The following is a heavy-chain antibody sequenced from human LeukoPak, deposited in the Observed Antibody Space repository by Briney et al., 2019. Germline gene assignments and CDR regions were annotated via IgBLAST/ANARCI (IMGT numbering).Heavy chain of an antibody. CDR3: ARGRFPVGYYDH. J-gene: IGHJ4*02. CDR2: MFGSGST. Sequence: SESLSLTCAVSGGSFTSFYWSWIRQPAGEGLEYIGRMFGSGSTNYSPSLKSRVTISVDTSKNHFSLKLTSVTAADTAVYYCARGRFPVGYYDHWGQGFLVTVSS. CDR1: GGSFTSFY. D-gene: IGHD3-10*01. V-gene: IGHV4-4*07.